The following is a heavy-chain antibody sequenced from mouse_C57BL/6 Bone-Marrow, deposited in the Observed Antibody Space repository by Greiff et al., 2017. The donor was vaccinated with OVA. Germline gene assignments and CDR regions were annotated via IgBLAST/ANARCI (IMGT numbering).Heavy chain of an antibody. J-gene: IGHJ1*03. CDR3: ARYGLLPWYFDV. CDR2: INPYNGGT. Sequence: VQLKESGPVLVKPGASVKMSCKASGYTFTDYYMNWVKQSHGKSLEWIGVINPYNGGTSYNQKFKGKATLTVDKSSSTAYMELNSLTSEDSAVYYCARYGLLPWYFDVWGTGTTVTVSS. CDR1: GYTFTDYY. D-gene: IGHD3-1*01. V-gene: IGHV1-19*01.